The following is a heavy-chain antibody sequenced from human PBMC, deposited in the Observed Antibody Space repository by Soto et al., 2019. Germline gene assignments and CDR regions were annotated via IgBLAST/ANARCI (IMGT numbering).Heavy chain of an antibody. V-gene: IGHV3-11*01. CDR1: GFIFSDFY. Sequence: QVQLVESGGALVKPGGSLRLSCAASGFIFSDFYMSWIRQAPGKGLEWVSYIHSSGDTMYYADSVKGRFTISRDNAKNSLYLQMNSRRAEDTAVYYCARDRGYGGDYFDYWGQGTLVTVSS. CDR2: IHSSGDTM. J-gene: IGHJ4*02. D-gene: IGHD3-10*01. CDR3: ARDRGYGGDYFDY.